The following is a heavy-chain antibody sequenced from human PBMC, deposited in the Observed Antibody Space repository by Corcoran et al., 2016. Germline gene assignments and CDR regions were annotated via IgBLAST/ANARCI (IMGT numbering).Heavy chain of an antibody. CDR1: GGSFSGYY. V-gene: IGHV4-34*01. CDR3: ARGLPDYYDSSGPGAFDI. D-gene: IGHD3-22*01. CDR2: INHSGST. J-gene: IGHJ3*02. Sequence: QVQLQQWGAGLLKPSETLSLTCAVYGGSFSGYYWSWIRQPPGKGLEWLGEINHSGSTNYNPSLKSRVTISVDKSKNQFSLKLSSVTAADTAVYYCARGLPDYYDSSGPGAFDIWGQGTMVTVSS.